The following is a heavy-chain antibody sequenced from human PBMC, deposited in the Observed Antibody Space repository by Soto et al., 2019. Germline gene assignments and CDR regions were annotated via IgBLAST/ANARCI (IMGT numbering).Heavy chain of an antibody. D-gene: IGHD6-13*01. Sequence: EVQVLESGGALVQPGGSLRLSCAASGFTLSNYDMDWVRQAPGKGLEWVSGISGGGATNTYYADSVKGRFTISRDHSKNTLYLQMNSLRADDTALYYCARGLGIAAAGIWFDPWGQGTLVTVSS. CDR2: ISGGGATNT. J-gene: IGHJ5*02. CDR3: ARGLGIAAAGIWFDP. CDR1: GFTLSNYD. V-gene: IGHV3-23*01.